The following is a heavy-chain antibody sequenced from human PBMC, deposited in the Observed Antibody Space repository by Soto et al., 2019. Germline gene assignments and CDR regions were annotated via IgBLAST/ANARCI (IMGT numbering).Heavy chain of an antibody. J-gene: IGHJ6*02. V-gene: IGHV4-59*01. CDR2: VSHSGST. Sequence: QVQLQESGPGLVKPSETLSLTCTVSDGSIGSYYWSWIRQLPGKGLEWIGYVSHSGSTNYNPSLTSRVTISLDTSKNQFSLRLSSVTAADTAVYYCAREGTTVDSYYYYGLDFWGQGTTVTVSS. CDR3: AREGTTVDSYYYYGLDF. D-gene: IGHD1-1*01. CDR1: DGSIGSYY.